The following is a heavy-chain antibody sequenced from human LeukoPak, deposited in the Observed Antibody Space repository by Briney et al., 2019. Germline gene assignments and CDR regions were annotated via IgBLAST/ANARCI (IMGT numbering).Heavy chain of an antibody. D-gene: IGHD2-2*01. CDR1: GFTFSNAW. J-gene: IGHJ5*02. V-gene: IGHV3-15*01. CDR3: TTALSASYYLIWFDP. CDR2: IKSKTDDGTT. Sequence: GGSLRLSCAASGFTFSNAWMRRVPEAPRQGLEWARRIKSKTDDGTTDYAEPVKGRFTISRDDSKNTLYLQMNSLKTEDTAVYYCTTALSASYYLIWFDPWGQGTLVTVSS.